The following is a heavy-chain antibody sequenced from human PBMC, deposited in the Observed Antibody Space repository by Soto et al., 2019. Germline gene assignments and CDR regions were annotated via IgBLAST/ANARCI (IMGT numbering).Heavy chain of an antibody. Sequence: QVQLVESGGGLVKPGGSLRLACAASGFSFDDSYMSWIRQAPGTGLEWLSYISGGSSYTNYADSVKGRFTISRDNAKRSLYLEMNSLRADDTAVYYCAKTIVAASGYYFDHWGQGNVVTVSS. V-gene: IGHV3-11*06. CDR1: GFSFDDSY. D-gene: IGHD2-21*01. J-gene: IGHJ4*02. CDR3: AKTIVAASGYYFDH. CDR2: ISGGSSYT.